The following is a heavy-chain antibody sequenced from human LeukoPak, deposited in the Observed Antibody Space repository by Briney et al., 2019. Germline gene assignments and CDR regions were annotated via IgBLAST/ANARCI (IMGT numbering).Heavy chain of an antibody. V-gene: IGHV3-9*01. CDR1: GFTFDDYA. D-gene: IGHD2-2*01. CDR2: ISWNSGSI. Sequence: GRSLRLSCAASGFTFDDYAMHWVRQAPGKGLEWVPGISWNSGSIGYADSVKGRFTISRGNAKNSLYLQMNSLRAEDTALYYCAKDSTLSGAAANFDYWGQGTLVTVSS. J-gene: IGHJ4*02. CDR3: AKDSTLSGAAANFDY.